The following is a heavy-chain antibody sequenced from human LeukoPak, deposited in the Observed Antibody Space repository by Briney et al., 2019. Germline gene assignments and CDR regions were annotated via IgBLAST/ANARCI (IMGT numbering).Heavy chain of an antibody. J-gene: IGHJ6*03. CDR1: GGSISSSSYY. CDR2: IYYSGST. V-gene: IGHV4-39*01. CDR3: ARMTANWGRYMDV. Sequence: PSETLSLTCTVSGGSISSSSYYWGWIRQPPGKGLEWIGSIYYSGSTYYNPSLKSRDTISVDTSKNQFSLKLSSVTAADTAVYYCARMTANWGRYMDVWGKGTTVTVSS. D-gene: IGHD7-27*01.